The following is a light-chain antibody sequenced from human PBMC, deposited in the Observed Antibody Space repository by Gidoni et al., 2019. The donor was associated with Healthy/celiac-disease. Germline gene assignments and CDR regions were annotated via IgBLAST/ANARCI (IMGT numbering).Light chain of an antibody. Sequence: DIVMTQSPDSLAVSLGERATINCKSSQSVLYSSNNKNYLAWYQQKPGQPPKLLIYWASTRESGGPDRFSCSGVGTDFTLPISSLQAEDVAVYYCQQYYSTPCSFGQXTKLEIK. CDR1: QSVLYSSNNKNY. J-gene: IGKJ2*04. CDR3: QQYYSTPCS. CDR2: WAS. V-gene: IGKV4-1*01.